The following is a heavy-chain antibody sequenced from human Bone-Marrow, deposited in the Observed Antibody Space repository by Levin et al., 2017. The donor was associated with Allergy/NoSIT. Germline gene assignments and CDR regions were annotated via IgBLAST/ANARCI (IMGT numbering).Heavy chain of an antibody. CDR1: GYTFTSYY. CDR3: ARVLRGYCSSTSCYSGYDYYGMDV. J-gene: IGHJ6*02. CDR2: INPSGGST. Sequence: ASVKVSCKASGYTFTSYYMHWVRQAPGQGLEWMGIINPSGGSTSYAQKFQGRVTMTRDTSTSTVYMELSSLRSEDTAVYYCARVLRGYCSSTSCYSGYDYYGMDVWGQGTTVTVSS. V-gene: IGHV1-46*01. D-gene: IGHD2-2*01.